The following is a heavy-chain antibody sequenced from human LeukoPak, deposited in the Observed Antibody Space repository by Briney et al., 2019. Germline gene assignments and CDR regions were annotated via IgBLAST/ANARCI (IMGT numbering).Heavy chain of an antibody. V-gene: IGHV1-69*05. CDR2: IIPIFGTA. Sequence: GASVKVSCKASGGTFSSYAISWVRQAPGQGLEWMGGIIPIFGTANYAQKFQGRVTITTDESTSTAYMELSSLRSEDTAVYYCGRYTSSWYAFDPWGQGTLVTVSS. CDR3: GRYTSSWYAFDP. D-gene: IGHD6-13*01. CDR1: GGTFSSYA. J-gene: IGHJ5*02.